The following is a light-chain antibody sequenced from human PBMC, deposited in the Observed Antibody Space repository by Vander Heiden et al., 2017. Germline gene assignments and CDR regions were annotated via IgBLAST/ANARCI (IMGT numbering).Light chain of an antibody. CDR3: QQYNSYPWT. J-gene: IGKJ1*01. Sequence: DIQMTQSPSTLSASVGDRVTITCRASQSISSLLAWYQQKPGKAPKLLIYKASSLESGVPSKFNGSGSGTEFTLTISSLQPDDFATYYCQQYNSYPWTFGQGTKVEIK. V-gene: IGKV1-5*03. CDR1: QSISSL. CDR2: KAS.